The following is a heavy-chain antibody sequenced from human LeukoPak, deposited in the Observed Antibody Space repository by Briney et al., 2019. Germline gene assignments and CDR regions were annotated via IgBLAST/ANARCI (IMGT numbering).Heavy chain of an antibody. CDR2: ISGSGGGGST. V-gene: IGHV3-23*01. Sequence: GGSLRLSCAASGFTFSSYAMSWVRQAPGKGLEWVSTISGSGGGGSTYYADSVRGRFTISRDNAENSLYLQMNSLRAEDTGVSYCARDPALQSWLSAYYFDYWGQGALVTVSS. J-gene: IGHJ4*02. CDR1: GFTFSSYA. CDR3: ARDPALQSWLSAYYFDY. D-gene: IGHD5-18*01.